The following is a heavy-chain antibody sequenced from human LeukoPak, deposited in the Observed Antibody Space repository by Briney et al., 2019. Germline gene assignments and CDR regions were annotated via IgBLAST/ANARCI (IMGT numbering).Heavy chain of an antibody. J-gene: IGHJ4*02. V-gene: IGHV3-23*01. CDR3: AKFTYGSGSYFDY. CDR2: ISDGGSRT. D-gene: IGHD3-10*01. Sequence: GGSLRLSCAASGFSFSSYAVSWVRQAPGKGLEWVSGISDGGSRTYYADSVKGRFTISRDDSKNTLYLQMNSLRAEDTAVYYCAKFTYGSGSYFDYWGQGTLVTVSS. CDR1: GFSFSSYA.